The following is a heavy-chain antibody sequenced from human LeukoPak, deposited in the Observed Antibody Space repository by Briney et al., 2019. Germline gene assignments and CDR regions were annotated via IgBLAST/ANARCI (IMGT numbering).Heavy chain of an antibody. J-gene: IGHJ2*01. Sequence: SETLSLTCTVPGGSISSYYWSWIRQPPGKGLEWIGYIYYSGGTNYNPSLKSRVTISVDTSKNQFSLKLSSVTAADTAVYYCARHVEMATYWYFDLWGRGTLVTVSS. CDR1: GGSISSYY. D-gene: IGHD5-24*01. V-gene: IGHV4-59*08. CDR2: IYYSGGT. CDR3: ARHVEMATYWYFDL.